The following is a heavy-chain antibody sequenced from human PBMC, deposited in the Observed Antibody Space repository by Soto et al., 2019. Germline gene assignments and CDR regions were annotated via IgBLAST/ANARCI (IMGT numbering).Heavy chain of an antibody. Sequence: GASVKVSCKASGYTFTSYAMHWVRQAPGQRLEWMGWINAGNGNTKYSQKFQGRVTITRDTSASTAYMELSSLRSEDTAVYYCARERITIFGAVAGMDVWGQVTTVTVSS. CDR3: ARERITIFGAVAGMDV. J-gene: IGHJ6*02. CDR2: INAGNGNT. V-gene: IGHV1-3*01. CDR1: GYTFTSYA. D-gene: IGHD3-3*01.